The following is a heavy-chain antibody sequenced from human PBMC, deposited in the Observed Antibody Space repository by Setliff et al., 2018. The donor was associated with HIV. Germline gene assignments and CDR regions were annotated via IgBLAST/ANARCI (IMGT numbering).Heavy chain of an antibody. D-gene: IGHD6-6*01. V-gene: IGHV4-4*07. CDR1: GGSINTYY. Sequence: LSLTCTVSGGSINTYYWSWIRQPAGKGLEWIGRFYTSGSTNYNPSLKSRVTMSVDTSKNQFSLKLSSVTAADTAVYYCARAEQLALGDYYYMDVWGKGTTVTVSS. J-gene: IGHJ6*03. CDR2: FYTSGST. CDR3: ARAEQLALGDYYYMDV.